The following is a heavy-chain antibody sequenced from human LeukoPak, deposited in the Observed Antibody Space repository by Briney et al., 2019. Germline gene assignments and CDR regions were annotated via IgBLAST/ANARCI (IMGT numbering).Heavy chain of an antibody. CDR3: AKLGSYGDYSGQYFDY. V-gene: IGHV3-23*01. CDR1: GFTFSSYA. J-gene: IGHJ4*02. Sequence: PGGSLRLSCAASGFTFSSYAMSWVRQAPGKGLEWVSAISGSGGSTYYADSVKGRFTISRDNSKNTLYLQMNSLRAEDTAVYYCAKLGSYGDYSGQYFDYWGQGTLVTVSS. D-gene: IGHD4-17*01. CDR2: ISGSGGST.